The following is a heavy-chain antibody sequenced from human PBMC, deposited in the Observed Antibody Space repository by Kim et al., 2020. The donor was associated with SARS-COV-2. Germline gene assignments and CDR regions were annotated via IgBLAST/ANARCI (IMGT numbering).Heavy chain of an antibody. Sequence: SETLSLTCTVSGGSISSSSYYWGWIRQPPGKGLEWIGSIYYSGSTYYNPSLKSRVTISVDTSKNQFSLKLSSVTAADTAVYYCARLPYLPLYYYGSGSYYNPYYYGMDVWGQGTTVTVSS. CDR2: IYYSGST. V-gene: IGHV4-39*01. CDR1: GGSISSSSYY. CDR3: ARLPYLPLYYYGSGSYYNPYYYGMDV. D-gene: IGHD3-10*01. J-gene: IGHJ6*02.